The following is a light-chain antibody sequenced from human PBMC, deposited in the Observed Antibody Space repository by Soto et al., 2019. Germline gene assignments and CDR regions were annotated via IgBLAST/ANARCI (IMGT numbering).Light chain of an antibody. V-gene: IGKV1-12*01. CDR1: QGVSNW. CDR2: AAS. J-gene: IGKJ2*01. Sequence: DIQMTQSPSSVSASVGDRVTITCRASQGVSNWLAWYQQKPGKAPKLLIYAASTLRSGVPSRFRGSGYGTDFTFTISSLQPEDCATYYCQQANSFPYTFGQGTKLEIK. CDR3: QQANSFPYT.